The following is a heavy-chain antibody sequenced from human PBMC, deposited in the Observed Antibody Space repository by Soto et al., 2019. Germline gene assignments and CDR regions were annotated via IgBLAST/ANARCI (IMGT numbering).Heavy chain of an antibody. CDR1: GFTFSSYA. D-gene: IGHD4-4*01. CDR3: ARGRPLVTTSMAEGLYGMDV. CDR2: ISYDGSNK. J-gene: IGHJ6*02. V-gene: IGHV3-30-3*01. Sequence: QVQLVESGGGVVQPGRSLRLSCAASGFTFSSYAMHWVRQAPGKGLEWVAVISYDGSNKYYADSVKGRFTISRDNSKNTLYLQINSHRAENTAVYYCARGRPLVTTSMAEGLYGMDVWGQGITVTVSS.